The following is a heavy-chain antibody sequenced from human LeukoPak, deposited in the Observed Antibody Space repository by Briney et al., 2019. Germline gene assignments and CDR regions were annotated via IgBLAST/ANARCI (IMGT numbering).Heavy chain of an antibody. CDR1: GFTFSSYS. V-gene: IGHV3-21*05. CDR3: AKDYYGSGTYMDF. D-gene: IGHD3-10*01. CDR2: IGISSGNT. J-gene: IGHJ4*02. Sequence: PGGSLRLSCAASGFTFSSYSMNWVRQAPGKGLEWISYIGISSGNTKYADSVKGRFTISGDNPKNSRYLQMNSLRVEDTALYYCAKDYYGSGTYMDFWGLGTLVTVSS.